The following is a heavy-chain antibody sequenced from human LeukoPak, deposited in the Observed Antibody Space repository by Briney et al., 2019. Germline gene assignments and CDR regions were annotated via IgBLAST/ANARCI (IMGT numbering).Heavy chain of an antibody. Sequence: SETLSLTCTVSGGSISSGGYYWSWIRQHPGKGLEWIGYIYYSGSTYYNPSLKSRVTISVDTSKNQFSLKLSSVTAADTAVYYCARVYYYDGSGYLYAFDIWGQGTMVTVSS. J-gene: IGHJ3*02. CDR2: IYYSGST. V-gene: IGHV4-31*03. CDR1: GGSISSGGYY. CDR3: ARVYYYDGSGYLYAFDI. D-gene: IGHD3-22*01.